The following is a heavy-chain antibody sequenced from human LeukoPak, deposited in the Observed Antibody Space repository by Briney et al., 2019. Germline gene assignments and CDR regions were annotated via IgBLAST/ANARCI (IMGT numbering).Heavy chain of an antibody. Sequence: PGGSLTLSCVVSGFTFDDYGMSWIRQPPGKGLEWVCGINWNGDNTGYAGSVKGRFTISRDNAKNSLYLQMDSLRAEDTAFYYCASGYYFGSGSYASLYYFDFWGQGTLVTVSS. CDR3: ASGYYFGSGSYASLYYFDF. V-gene: IGHV3-20*04. CDR2: INWNGDNT. CDR1: GFTFDDYG. J-gene: IGHJ4*02. D-gene: IGHD3-10*01.